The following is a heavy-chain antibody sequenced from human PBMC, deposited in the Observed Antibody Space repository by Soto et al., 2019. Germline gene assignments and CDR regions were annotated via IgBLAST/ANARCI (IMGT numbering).Heavy chain of an antibody. CDR1: GNNSTSYL. V-gene: IGHV5-51*01. CDR2: IYPGDSDT. Sequence: PGEDLTISCKRSGNNSTSYLIAWMPQIPGKDIDWMGIIYPGDSDTRYSPSFQGQVTIAADKSISTAYLQWSSLKASDTAMYYCARRLRVKAFDIWGQGTMVTVSS. J-gene: IGHJ3*02. CDR3: ARRLRVKAFDI.